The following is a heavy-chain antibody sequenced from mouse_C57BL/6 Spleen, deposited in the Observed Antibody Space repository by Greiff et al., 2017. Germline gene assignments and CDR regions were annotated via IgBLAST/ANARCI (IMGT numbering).Heavy chain of an antibody. Sequence: VQLQQSGAELARPGASVKLSCKASGYTFTSYGISWVKQRTGQGLEWIGEIYPRSGNTYYNEKFKGKATLTADKSSSTAYMELRSLTSEDSAVYFCAREDYDYDVGFAYWGQGTLVTVSA. D-gene: IGHD2-4*01. CDR2: IYPRSGNT. V-gene: IGHV1-81*01. J-gene: IGHJ3*01. CDR1: GYTFTSYG. CDR3: AREDYDYDVGFAY.